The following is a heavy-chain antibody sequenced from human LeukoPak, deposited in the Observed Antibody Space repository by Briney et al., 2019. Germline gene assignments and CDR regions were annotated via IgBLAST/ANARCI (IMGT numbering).Heavy chain of an antibody. CDR3: ARVSASPRAYYYYYYMDV. J-gene: IGHJ6*03. CDR2: MNPNSGNT. Sequence: ASEKVSCKASGYTFTSNGINWVRQATGQGLEWMGWMNPNSGNTGYAQKFQGRVTITRNTSISTAYMELSSLRSEGTAVYYCARVSASPRAYYYYYYMDVWGKGTTVTVSS. D-gene: IGHD2-15*01. CDR1: GYTFTSNG. V-gene: IGHV1-8*03.